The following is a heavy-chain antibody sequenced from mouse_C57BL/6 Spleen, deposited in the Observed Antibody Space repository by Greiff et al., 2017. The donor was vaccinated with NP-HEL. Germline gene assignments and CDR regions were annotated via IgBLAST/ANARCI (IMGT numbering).Heavy chain of an antibody. J-gene: IGHJ1*03. D-gene: IGHD1-1*01. CDR3: AIYGSRYFDV. CDR2: IDPSDSYT. CDR1: GYTFTSYW. V-gene: IGHV1-69*01. Sequence: VQLQQPGAELVMPGASVKLSCKASGYTFTSYWMHWVKQRPGQGLEWIGEIDPSDSYTNYNQKFKGKSTLTVDKSSSTAYMQLSSLTSEDSAVYYCAIYGSRYFDVWGTGTTVTVSS.